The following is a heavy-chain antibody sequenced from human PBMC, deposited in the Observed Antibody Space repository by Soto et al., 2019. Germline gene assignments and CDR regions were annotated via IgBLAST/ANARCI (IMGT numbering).Heavy chain of an antibody. V-gene: IGHV3-48*03. CDR3: ASRRYSYGYYYYYGMDV. J-gene: IGHJ6*02. CDR2: ISSSGSTI. Sequence: GGSLRLSCAASGFTFSSYEMNWVRQAPGKGLEWVSYISSSGSTIYYADSVKGRFTISRDNAKNSLYLQMNSLRAEDTDVYYCASRRYSYGYYYYYGMDVWGQGTTVTVSS. D-gene: IGHD5-18*01. CDR1: GFTFSSYE.